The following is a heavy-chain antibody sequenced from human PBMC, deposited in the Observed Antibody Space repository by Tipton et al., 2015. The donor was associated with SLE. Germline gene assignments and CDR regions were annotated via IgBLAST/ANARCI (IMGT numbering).Heavy chain of an antibody. CDR2: ISSNGGST. V-gene: IGHV3-64*01. Sequence: SLRLSCAASGFTFSSYAMHWVRQAPGKGLEYVSAISSNGGSTYYANSVKGRFTISRGNSKNTLYLQMGSLRAEDMAVYYCARGALYDFWSGYSYYFDYWGQGTLVTVSS. D-gene: IGHD3-3*01. J-gene: IGHJ4*02. CDR1: GFTFSSYA. CDR3: ARGALYDFWSGYSYYFDY.